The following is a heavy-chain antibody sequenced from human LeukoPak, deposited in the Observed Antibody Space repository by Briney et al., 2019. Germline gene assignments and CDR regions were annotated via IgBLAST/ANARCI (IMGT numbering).Heavy chain of an antibody. J-gene: IGHJ4*02. D-gene: IGHD3-16*01. CDR1: GGSISSYY. V-gene: IGHV4-59*01. CDR2: IYYSGST. Sequence: PSQTLSLTCTVSGGSISSYYWSWIRQPPGKGLEWIGYIYYSGSTNYNPSPKSRVTISVDTSKNQCSLKLSSVSAADTAVYYCARSLLGGAVDYWGQGTLVTVSS. CDR3: ARSLLGGAVDY.